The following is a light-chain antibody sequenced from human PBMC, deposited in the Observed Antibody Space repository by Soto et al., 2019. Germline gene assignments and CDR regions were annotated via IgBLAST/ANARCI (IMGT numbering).Light chain of an antibody. CDR1: SSDVGGYNY. Sequence: SSLTQPPSSSGSPGQAVTISCTGTSSDVGGYNYVSWYQQHPGKAPELMIYEVSKRPSGVPDRFSGSKSGNTASLTVSGLQPEDEADYYCSSYAGSNKYAFGTGTKVTVL. CDR3: SSYAGSNKYA. V-gene: IGLV2-8*01. CDR2: EVS. J-gene: IGLJ1*01.